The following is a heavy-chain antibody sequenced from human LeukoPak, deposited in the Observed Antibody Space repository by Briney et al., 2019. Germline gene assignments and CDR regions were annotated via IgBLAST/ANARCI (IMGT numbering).Heavy chain of an antibody. D-gene: IGHD2-21*01. CDR1: GYTFTDYY. V-gene: IGHV1-69-2*01. CDR3: ATEDPHSPSFDY. J-gene: IGHJ4*02. CDR2: VDPEDGET. Sequence: ASVKVSCKVSGYTFTDYYMHWVQQAPGKGLEWMGLVDPEDGETIYAEKFQGRVTITADTSTDTAYMELSSLRSEDTAVYFCATEDPHSPSFDYWGQGTLVTVSS.